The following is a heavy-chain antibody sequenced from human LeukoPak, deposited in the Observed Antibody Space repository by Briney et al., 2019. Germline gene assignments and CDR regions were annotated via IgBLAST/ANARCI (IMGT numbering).Heavy chain of an antibody. Sequence: GGSLRLSCAASGFTFSSYAMNWVRQAPGKGLQWVSSISDSGDSTYYADSVKGRFTISRDTSKNTLFLQMNSLRAEDTAVYYCAKKYNTGLDPWGQGTLVTVSS. CDR1: GFTFSSYA. J-gene: IGHJ5*02. CDR2: ISDSGDST. D-gene: IGHD1-14*01. CDR3: AKKYNTGLDP. V-gene: IGHV3-23*01.